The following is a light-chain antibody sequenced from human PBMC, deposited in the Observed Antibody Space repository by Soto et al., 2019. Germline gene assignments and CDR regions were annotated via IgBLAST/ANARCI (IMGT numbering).Light chain of an antibody. CDR3: QQANLFPWT. Sequence: IQMTQSPSSVSASVGDRVTITRRASQGVSRWLAWYQQKPGKPPKILIHATSTLLNGVPSRFSGSGSGTDFTLNISNLQPEDFATDYCQQANLFPWTFGQGTRVE. CDR1: QGVSRW. V-gene: IGKV1-12*02. J-gene: IGKJ1*01. CDR2: ATS.